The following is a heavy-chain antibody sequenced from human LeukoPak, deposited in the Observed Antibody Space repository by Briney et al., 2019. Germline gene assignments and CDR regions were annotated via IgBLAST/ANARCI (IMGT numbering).Heavy chain of an antibody. V-gene: IGHV1-2*06. D-gene: IGHD6-19*01. CDR2: INPNSGGT. J-gene: IGHJ4*02. CDR1: GYTFTGYY. CDR3: ARDSIAVAGLNDY. Sequence: ASVKVSCKASGYTFTGYYMHWVRQAPGQGLEWMGRINPNSGGTNYAQKFQGRVTMTRDTSISTAYMELGRLRSDDTAVYYCARDSIAVAGLNDYWGQGTLVTVSS.